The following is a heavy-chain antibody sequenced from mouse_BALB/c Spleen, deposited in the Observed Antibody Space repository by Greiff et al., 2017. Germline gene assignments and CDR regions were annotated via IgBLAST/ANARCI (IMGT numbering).Heavy chain of an antibody. J-gene: IGHJ2*01. CDR1: GYTFTSYY. CDR3: ARGRDYDGFDD. Sequence: QVQLQQSGPELVKPGASVRISCKASGYTFTSYYIHWVKQRPGQGLEWIGWIYPGNVNTKYNEKFKGKATLTADKSSSTAYMQLSSLTSEDSAVYFCARGRDYDGFDDWGQGTTLTVSS. V-gene: IGHV1S56*01. CDR2: IYPGNVNT. D-gene: IGHD2-4*01.